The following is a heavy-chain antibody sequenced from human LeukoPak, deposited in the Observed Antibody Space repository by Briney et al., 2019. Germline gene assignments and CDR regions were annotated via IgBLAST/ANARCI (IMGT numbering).Heavy chain of an antibody. V-gene: IGHV3-74*01. CDR3: AREGDYGDYFDY. D-gene: IGHD4-17*01. CDR1: GFTLSSYW. Sequence: GGSLRLSCAASGFTLSSYWMHWVRQAPGKGLVWVSRITNDGSSTSHADSVKGRFTISRDNAKNTLYLQMNSLRAGDTAVYYCAREGDYGDYFDYWGQGTLVTISS. CDR2: ITNDGSST. J-gene: IGHJ4*02.